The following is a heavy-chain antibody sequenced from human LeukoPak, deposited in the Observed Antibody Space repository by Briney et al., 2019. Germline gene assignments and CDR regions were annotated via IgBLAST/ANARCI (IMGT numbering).Heavy chain of an antibody. V-gene: IGHV1-3*03. CDR1: GYTFTNYA. J-gene: IGHJ4*02. Sequence: GASVKVSCKASGYTFTNYAMHWVRQAPGQRLEWMGWINTGNGNTKYSQEFQGRVTITRDTSANTDYMELSSLRSEDMAVYYCARAVKYRSGPLTDLLPYYFDYWGQGTLVTVSS. D-gene: IGHD6-19*01. CDR2: INTGNGNT. CDR3: ARAVKYRSGPLTDLLPYYFDY.